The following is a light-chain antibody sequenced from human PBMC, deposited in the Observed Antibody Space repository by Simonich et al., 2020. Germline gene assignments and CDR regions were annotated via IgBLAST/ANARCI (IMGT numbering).Light chain of an antibody. Sequence: DIVMTQSPDSLAVSLGERAIINCKSSQSVLYSSNNKNYLAWYQQKQGQPPKLLIYWASTRESWVPDRFSGSGSGTDFTLTISSLQAEDVAVYYCQQYYSTPYTFGQGTKLEIK. CDR3: QQYYSTPYT. V-gene: IGKV4-1*01. CDR2: WAS. CDR1: QSVLYSSNNKNY. J-gene: IGKJ2*01.